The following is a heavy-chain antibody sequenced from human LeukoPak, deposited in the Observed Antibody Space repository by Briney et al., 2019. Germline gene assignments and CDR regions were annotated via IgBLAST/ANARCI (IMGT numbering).Heavy chain of an antibody. V-gene: IGHV3-48*03. CDR2: ISSSGSTI. Sequence: PGGSLRLSCAASGFTFSSYEMNWVRQAPGKGLEWVSYISSSGSTIYYADSVKGRFTISRDNAKNSLYLQMNSLRAEDTAVYYCARATSRPIWGMDVWGQGTTVTVSS. J-gene: IGHJ6*02. CDR1: GFTFSSYE. CDR3: ARATSRPIWGMDV. D-gene: IGHD3-3*01.